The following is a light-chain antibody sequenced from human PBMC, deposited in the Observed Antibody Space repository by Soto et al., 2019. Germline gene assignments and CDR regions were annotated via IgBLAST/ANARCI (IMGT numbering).Light chain of an antibody. CDR2: GAS. CDR1: QGISSS. J-gene: IGKJ2*01. V-gene: IGKV1-12*01. CDR3: QQGDNFPLT. Sequence: DIQMTQSPPSVSASVGGNVTVTCRASQGISSSLAWYQQKPGKAPKLLIYGASTVQSGVPSRFRGTGSGTDFTLTITGLQPEDFASYFCQQGDNFPLTFGQGTRVDMK.